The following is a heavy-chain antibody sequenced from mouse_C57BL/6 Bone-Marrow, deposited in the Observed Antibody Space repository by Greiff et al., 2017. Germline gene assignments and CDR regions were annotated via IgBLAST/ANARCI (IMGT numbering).Heavy chain of an antibody. V-gene: IGHV1-72*01. D-gene: IGHD2-4*01. J-gene: IGHJ3*01. CDR2: IDPNSGGT. Sequence: QVQLQQPGAELVKPGASVKLSCKASGYTFTSYWMHWVKQRPGRGLEWIGRIDPNSGGTKYNEKFKSKATLTVDKPSSTAYMQLSSLTSEDSADYNGTRSHYYEYDVPLFAYWGQGTLVTVSA. CDR1: GYTFTSYW. CDR3: TRSHYYEYDVPLFAY.